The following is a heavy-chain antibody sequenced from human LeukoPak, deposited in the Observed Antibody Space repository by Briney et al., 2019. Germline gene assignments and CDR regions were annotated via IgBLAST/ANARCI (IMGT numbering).Heavy chain of an antibody. V-gene: IGHV4-34*01. CDR3: ARPSQYDIYYYDSRDVFDI. CDR2: INHSGST. Sequence: SETLSLTCTVYGGSFSGYYWSWIRQPPGKGLEWIGEINHSGSTNYNPSLKSRVTISVDTSKNQFSLKLSSVTAADTAVYYCARPSQYDIYYYDSRDVFDIWGQGTMVTVSS. D-gene: IGHD3-22*01. J-gene: IGHJ3*02. CDR1: GGSFSGYY.